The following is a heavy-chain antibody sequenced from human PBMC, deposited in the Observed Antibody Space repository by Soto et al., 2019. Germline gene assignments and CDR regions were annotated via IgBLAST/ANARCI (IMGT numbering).Heavy chain of an antibody. J-gene: IGHJ4*02. Sequence: QVQLQQWGAGLLKPSETLSLNCAVTGGSLSGYYWSWIRQPPSKGMEGVGEVKDGGPTNYSPSLRGRVTISSDTSNNQFSLGLNSVTAADTGVYYCARGQEGVVATHWDQGSLVTVSS. D-gene: IGHD5-12*01. CDR2: VKDGGPT. CDR3: ARGQEGVVATH. CDR1: GGSLSGYY. V-gene: IGHV4-34*01.